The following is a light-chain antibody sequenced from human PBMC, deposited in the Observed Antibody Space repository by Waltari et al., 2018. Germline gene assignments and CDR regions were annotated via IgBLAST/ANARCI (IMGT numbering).Light chain of an antibody. CDR1: SSNIGRTT. CDR2: IND. J-gene: IGLJ2*01. Sequence: QSVLTQPHSASGTPGQRVIISCSGSSSNIGRTTVNWYQQVPGTAPRLVMFINDQRPSGVPDRFSASKSGTSASLAISGLQSEDEADYYCAAWDDSLSAWLFGGGTKLTVL. CDR3: AAWDDSLSAWL. V-gene: IGLV1-44*01.